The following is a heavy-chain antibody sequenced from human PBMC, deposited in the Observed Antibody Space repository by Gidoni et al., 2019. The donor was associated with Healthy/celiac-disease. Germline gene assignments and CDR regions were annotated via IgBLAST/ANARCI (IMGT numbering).Heavy chain of an antibody. Sequence: EVQLVESGGGLVQPGRSLRLSCAASGLPFDDYAMHWVRQAPGKGLEWVSGISWNSGSIGYADSVKGRFTISRDNAKNSLYLQMNSLRAEDTALYYCAKDAQLELLGWFDPWGQGTLVTVSS. CDR1: GLPFDDYA. J-gene: IGHJ5*02. D-gene: IGHD1-7*01. V-gene: IGHV3-9*01. CDR2: ISWNSGSI. CDR3: AKDAQLELLGWFDP.